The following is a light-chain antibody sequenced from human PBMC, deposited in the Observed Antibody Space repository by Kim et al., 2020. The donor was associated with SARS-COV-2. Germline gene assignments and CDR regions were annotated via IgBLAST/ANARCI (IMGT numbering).Light chain of an antibody. J-gene: IGLJ1*01. V-gene: IGLV1-44*01. Sequence: QSVLTQSPSESGTHGQRVTISCSGSSSSIGSNTVNWYKQVTGTAPKLLIYNDNQRPSGVPDRFSGSKSGSSASLAISGLQSEDEADYYCTSWDDILSVYVFGTGTKFTVL. CDR2: NDN. CDR3: TSWDDILSVYV. CDR1: SSSIGSNT.